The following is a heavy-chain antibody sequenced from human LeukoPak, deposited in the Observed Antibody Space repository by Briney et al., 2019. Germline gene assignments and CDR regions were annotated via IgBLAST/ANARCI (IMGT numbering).Heavy chain of an antibody. CDR1: GFTFSSYA. V-gene: IGHV3-23*01. Sequence: GGSLRLSCAASGFTFSSYAMSWVRQAPGKGLEWVSAINGSGGSTYYADSVKGRFTISRDNSKNTLYLQMNSLRAEDTAVYYCAKGKDQYGSGSYYIVTPFDYWGQGTLVTVSS. CDR3: AKGKDQYGSGSYYIVTPFDY. CDR2: INGSGGST. J-gene: IGHJ4*02. D-gene: IGHD3-10*01.